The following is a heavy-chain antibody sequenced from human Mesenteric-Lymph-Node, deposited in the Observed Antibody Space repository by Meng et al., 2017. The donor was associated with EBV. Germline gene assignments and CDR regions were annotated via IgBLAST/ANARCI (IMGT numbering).Heavy chain of an antibody. CDR3: ARVGQWLPIDY. D-gene: IGHD6-19*01. Sequence: QGALQEQGPGPVEPSWTLSLACAVSGGSISSSNWWSWVRQPPGKGLEWIGEIYHSGSTNYNPSLKSRVTISVDKSKNQFSLNLSSVTAADTAVYYCARVGQWLPIDYWGQGTLVTVSS. CDR1: GGSISSSNW. J-gene: IGHJ4*02. CDR2: IYHSGST. V-gene: IGHV4-4*02.